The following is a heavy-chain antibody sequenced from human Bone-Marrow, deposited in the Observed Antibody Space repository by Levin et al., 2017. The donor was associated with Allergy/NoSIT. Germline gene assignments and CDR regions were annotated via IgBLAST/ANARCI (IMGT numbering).Heavy chain of an antibody. CDR1: GDSISSGVYY. CDR2: IYYSGSA. CDR3: AREPDCSDGLCYND. V-gene: IGHV4-31*03. D-gene: IGHD2-8*02. J-gene: IGHJ4*02. Sequence: SETLSLTCTVSGDSISSGVYYWSWIRQHPGRGLEWIGYIYYSGSAYYNPSLKSRVTMSMDASNNQFSLRLSPVTAADTAVYYCAREPDCSDGLCYNDWGQGTLVTVSS.